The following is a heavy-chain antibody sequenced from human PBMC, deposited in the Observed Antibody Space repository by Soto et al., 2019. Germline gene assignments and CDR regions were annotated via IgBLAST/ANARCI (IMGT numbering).Heavy chain of an antibody. D-gene: IGHD1-20*01. CDR3: AKGGHRAINGKSYYYGMDV. V-gene: IGHV3-30*18. Sequence: GGSLRLSCAASGFTFSSYGMHWVRQAPGKGLEWVAVISYDGSNKYYADSVRGRFTISRDNSKNTLYLQMNSLRAEDTAVYYCAKGGHRAINGKSYYYGMDVWGQGTTVTVSS. CDR1: GFTFSSYG. CDR2: ISYDGSNK. J-gene: IGHJ6*02.